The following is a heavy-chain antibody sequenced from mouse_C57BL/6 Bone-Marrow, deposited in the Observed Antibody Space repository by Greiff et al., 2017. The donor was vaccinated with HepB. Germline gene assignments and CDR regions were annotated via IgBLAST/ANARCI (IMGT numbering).Heavy chain of an antibody. J-gene: IGHJ2*01. D-gene: IGHD1-1*01. CDR3: ALYYYGSSYFDY. V-gene: IGHV3-6*01. CDR2: ISYDGSN. Sequence: EVKVEESGPGLVKPSQSLSLTCSVTGYSITSGYYWNWIRQFPGNKLEWMGYISYDGSNNYNPSLKNRISITRDTSKNQFFLKLNSVTTEDTATYYCALYYYGSSYFDYWGQGTTLTVSS. CDR1: GYSITSGYY.